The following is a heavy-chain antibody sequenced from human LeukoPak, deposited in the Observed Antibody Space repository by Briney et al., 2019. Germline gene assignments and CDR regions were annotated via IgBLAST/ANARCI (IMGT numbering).Heavy chain of an antibody. Sequence: PSETLSLTCTVSGGSISSYYWSWIRQPPGKGLEWIGYIYYSGSTNYNPSLKSRVTISVDTSKNQFSLKLTSVTAADTAVYYCATRVAATSDLLPIDAFDIWGQGTMVTVSS. J-gene: IGHJ3*02. CDR3: ATRVAATSDLLPIDAFDI. D-gene: IGHD6-19*01. V-gene: IGHV4-59*01. CDR1: GGSISSYY. CDR2: IYYSGST.